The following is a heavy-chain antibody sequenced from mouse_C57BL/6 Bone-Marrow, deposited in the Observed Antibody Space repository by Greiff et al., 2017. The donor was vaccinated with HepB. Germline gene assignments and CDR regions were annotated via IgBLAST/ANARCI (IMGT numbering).Heavy chain of an antibody. CDR3: TTWSSDAMDY. CDR1: GFNIKDYY. J-gene: IGHJ4*01. Sequence: VQLQQSGAELVRPGASVKLSCTASGFNIKDYYMHWVKQRPEQGLEWIGWIDPENGDTEYASKFQGKATITADTSSNTAYLQLSSLTAEDTAVYCCTTWSSDAMDYWGRGTSVTVSS. V-gene: IGHV14-4*01. CDR2: IDPENGDT. D-gene: IGHD1-1*01.